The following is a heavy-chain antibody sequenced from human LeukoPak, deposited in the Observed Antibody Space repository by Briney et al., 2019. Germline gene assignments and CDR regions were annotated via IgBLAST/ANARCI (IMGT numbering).Heavy chain of an antibody. D-gene: IGHD2-2*01. V-gene: IGHV4-59*01. CDR2: IYYSGST. J-gene: IGHJ6*03. CDR1: GGSISSYY. Sequence: SETLSLTCTVSGGSISSYYWSWIRQPPGKGLEWIGYIYYSGSTNYSPSLKSRVTISVDTSKNQFSLKLSSVTAADTAVYYCARVGGYQLLPYYYYYYMDVWGKGTTVTVSS. CDR3: ARVGGYQLLPYYYYYYMDV.